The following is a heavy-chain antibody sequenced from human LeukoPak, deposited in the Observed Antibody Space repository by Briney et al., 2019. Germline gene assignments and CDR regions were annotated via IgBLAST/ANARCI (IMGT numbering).Heavy chain of an antibody. CDR1: GGSISSYY. CDR2: IYYSGST. CDR3: ASSSWLRDANFDS. Sequence: SETLSLTCTVSGGSISSYYWSWIRQPPGKGLEWIGSIYYSGSTYYNPSLKSRVTISVVTSKNQFSLKLTSVTAADTAVYYCASSSWLRDANFDSWGQGTLVTVSS. V-gene: IGHV4-59*04. D-gene: IGHD6-13*01. J-gene: IGHJ4*02.